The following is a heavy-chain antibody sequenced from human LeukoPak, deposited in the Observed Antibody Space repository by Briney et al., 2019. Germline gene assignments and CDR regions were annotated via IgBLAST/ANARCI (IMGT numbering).Heavy chain of an antibody. Sequence: SVKVSCQSCLGTFSSHAISWVRQAPGQGLEWMGGIIPIFGTANYAQKFQGRLTITADESTSTAYMELSSLRSEDTAVYYCACVQLPNRGFFDPWGQGTLVTVSS. V-gene: IGHV1-69*13. CDR2: IIPIFGTA. J-gene: IGHJ5*02. CDR3: ACVQLPNRGFFDP. D-gene: IGHD2-2*01. CDR1: LGTFSSHA.